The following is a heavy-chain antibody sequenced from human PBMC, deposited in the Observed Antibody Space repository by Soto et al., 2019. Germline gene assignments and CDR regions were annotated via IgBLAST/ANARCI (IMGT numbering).Heavy chain of an antibody. J-gene: IGHJ4*02. CDR1: GYTLRGYG. D-gene: IGHD1-26*01. CDR3: VRGGGVGTTWGYY. Sequence: GGSLRLSCEGFGYTLRGYGMIWVRQAPGKGLECVSYISSDETIVNYADSVKGRFTISRDSAKNSLFLQMNSLRDEDTAVYYCVRGGGVGTTWGYYWGQGAQDTVSS. CDR2: ISSDETIV. V-gene: IGHV3-48*02.